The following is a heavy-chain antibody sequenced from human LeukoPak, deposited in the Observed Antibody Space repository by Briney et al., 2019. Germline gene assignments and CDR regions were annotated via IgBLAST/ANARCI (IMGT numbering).Heavy chain of an antibody. Sequence: GGSLRLSCAASGFTFSGYTMNWVRQAPGKGLDWVSSISSSSNYIYYADSVKGRFIISRDNAKTSLYLQMTSLRAEDTAVYYCAASYRILPAASLDYWGQGALVTVSS. CDR2: ISSSSNYI. V-gene: IGHV3-21*01. CDR3: AASYRILPAASLDY. D-gene: IGHD2-2*01. J-gene: IGHJ4*02. CDR1: GFTFSGYT.